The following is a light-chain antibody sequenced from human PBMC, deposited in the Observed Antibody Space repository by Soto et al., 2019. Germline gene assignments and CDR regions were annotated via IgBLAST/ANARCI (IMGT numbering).Light chain of an antibody. CDR3: QQYENYWT. CDR2: DAS. V-gene: IGKV1-5*01. J-gene: IGKJ1*01. CDR1: QSISSW. Sequence: DIQMTQSPSTLSASVGDRVTITCRASQSISSWLSWYQQKPGKAPRLLIYDASSLESWVPSRFSGSGSGTEFTLTISSLQPEDFAVYYCQQYENYWTFGQGTKVDIK.